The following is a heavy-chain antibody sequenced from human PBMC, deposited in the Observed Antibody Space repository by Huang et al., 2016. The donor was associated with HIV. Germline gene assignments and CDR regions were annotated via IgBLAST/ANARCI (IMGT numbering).Heavy chain of an antibody. CDR2: ITHSGST. D-gene: IGHD3-10*01. CDR3: AGAPHYGSGSYYY. Sequence: QVQLHQWGAGLLKPSETLSLTCAVYGGSFSGYYWSWIRQPPGKGLEWIGEITHSGSTNYNPARKSRVTISEETSKNQFSLKLSSVTAADTAVYYCAGAPHYGSGSYYYWGQGTLVTVSS. CDR1: GGSFSGYY. J-gene: IGHJ4*02. V-gene: IGHV4-34*01.